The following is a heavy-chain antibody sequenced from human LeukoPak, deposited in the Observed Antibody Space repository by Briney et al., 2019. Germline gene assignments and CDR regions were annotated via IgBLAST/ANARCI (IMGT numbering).Heavy chain of an antibody. CDR3: ARADYCSGGSCSSAIDY. V-gene: IGHV4-59*01. CDR2: IYYSGST. D-gene: IGHD2-15*01. CDR1: GGSISSYY. Sequence: PSETLSLTCTVSGGSISSYYWSWIRQPPGKGLEWIGYIYYSGSTNYNPSLKSRVTISVDTSKNQFSLKLSSVTAADTAVYYCARADYCSGGSCSSAIDYWGQGTLVAVSS. J-gene: IGHJ4*02.